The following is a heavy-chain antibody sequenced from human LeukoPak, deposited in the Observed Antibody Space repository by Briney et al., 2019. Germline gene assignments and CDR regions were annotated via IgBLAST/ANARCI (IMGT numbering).Heavy chain of an antibody. J-gene: IGHJ5*02. CDR2: TYYRSKWYH. Sequence: SQTLSLTCAISGDSVSSNDAAWVRIRQSPSRGLEWLGRTYYRSKWYHDYAVSVKSRISFNPDTSKNQFFLQLNSVTPEDTAVYYCARDVNGAFTRSWFDPWGQGTRVTVS. CDR3: ARDVNGAFTRSWFDP. CDR1: GDSVSSNDAA. V-gene: IGHV6-1*01. D-gene: IGHD4-17*01.